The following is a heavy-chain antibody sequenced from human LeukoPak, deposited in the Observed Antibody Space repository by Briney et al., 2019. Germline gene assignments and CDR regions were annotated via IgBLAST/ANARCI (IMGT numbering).Heavy chain of an antibody. D-gene: IGHD4-23*01. J-gene: IGHJ4*02. Sequence: PGGSLRLSCAASGFSVSSNYINWVRQAPGKGLEWVSGISGSDSSTYYADSVKGRFTISRDNSKNTMYLQMNSLRAEDTAVYYCAKGGGWLYYFDYWGQGTLVTVSS. CDR2: ISGSDSST. CDR3: AKGGGWLYYFDY. V-gene: IGHV3-23*01. CDR1: GFSVSSNY.